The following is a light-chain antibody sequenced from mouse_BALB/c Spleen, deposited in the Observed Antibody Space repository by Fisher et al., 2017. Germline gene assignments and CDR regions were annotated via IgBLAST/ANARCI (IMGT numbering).Light chain of an antibody. CDR3: HQWSSNPPT. CDR2: RTS. CDR1: SSVSY. Sequence: IVMTQSPAIMSASPGEKVTMTCSASSSVSYMYWYQQKPGSSPKPWIYRTSNLASGVPARFSGSGSGTFYSLTISSVEAEDAADYYCHQWSSNPPTFGGGTKLEIK. V-gene: IGKV4-68*01. J-gene: IGKJ2*01.